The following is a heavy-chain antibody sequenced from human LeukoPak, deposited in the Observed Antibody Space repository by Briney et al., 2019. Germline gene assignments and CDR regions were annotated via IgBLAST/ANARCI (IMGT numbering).Heavy chain of an antibody. CDR3: ARNGQWLVQETHYYYYYMDV. J-gene: IGHJ6*03. CDR2: IIPIFGTA. D-gene: IGHD6-19*01. V-gene: IGHV1-69*06. CDR1: VGTFSSYA. Sequence: ASVKVSCKASVGTFSSYAISWGRQAPGQGLEWMGGIIPIFGTANYAQKFQGRVTITADKSTSTAYMELSSLRSEDTAVYYCARNGQWLVQETHYYYYYMDVWGKGTTVTVSS.